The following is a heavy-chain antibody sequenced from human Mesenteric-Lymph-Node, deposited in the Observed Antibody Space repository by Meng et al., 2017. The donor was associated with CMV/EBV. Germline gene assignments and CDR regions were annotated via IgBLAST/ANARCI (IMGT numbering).Heavy chain of an antibody. CDR2: ISDSGSSK. Sequence: GGSLRLSCVASGFTFSDYYMSWIRQAPGKGLEWVSYISDSGSSKYYADSVKGRFTISRDNAKKSLYLQMNSLTAEDTAVYHCARDHFIGTTYYYYYGMDVWGQGTTVTVSS. CDR1: GFTFSDYY. CDR3: ARDHFIGTTYYYYYGMDV. V-gene: IGHV3-11*01. D-gene: IGHD1-7*01. J-gene: IGHJ6*02.